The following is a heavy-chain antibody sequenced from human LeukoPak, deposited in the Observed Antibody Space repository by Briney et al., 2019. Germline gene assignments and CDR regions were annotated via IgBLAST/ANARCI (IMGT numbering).Heavy chain of an antibody. Sequence: PGGSLRLSCAASGFTFSSYWMSWVRQAPGKGLEWVANIKQDGSEKYYVDSVKGRFTISRDNAKNSLYLQMNSLRAEDTAVYYCARDRGFDMVRGVIISSLLNYYYGMDVWGQGTTVTVSS. CDR1: GFTFSSYW. CDR3: ARDRGFDMVRGVIISSLLNYYYGMDV. D-gene: IGHD3-10*01. CDR2: IKQDGSEK. V-gene: IGHV3-7*01. J-gene: IGHJ6*02.